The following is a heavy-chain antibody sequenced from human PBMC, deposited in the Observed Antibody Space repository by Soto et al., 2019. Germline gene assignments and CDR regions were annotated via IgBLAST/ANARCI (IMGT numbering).Heavy chain of an antibody. CDR2: IYYSGST. CDR3: ARGWGGYFQH. J-gene: IGHJ1*01. V-gene: IGHV4-59*01. Sequence: QVQLQESGPGLVKPSETLSLTCTVSGGSISSYYWSWIRQPPGKGLEWIGYIYYSGSTNYNPSLKSRVTISVDTSKNQFSLKLSSVTAADTAVYYCARGWGGYFQHWGQGTLVTVHS. D-gene: IGHD7-27*01. CDR1: GGSISSYY.